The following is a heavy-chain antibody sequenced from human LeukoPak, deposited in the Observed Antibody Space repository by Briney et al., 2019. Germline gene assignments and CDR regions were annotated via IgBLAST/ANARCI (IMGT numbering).Heavy chain of an antibody. CDR2: INHSGGT. CDR1: GGSFSGYY. J-gene: IGHJ4*02. Sequence: SETLSLTCAVYGGSFSGYYWSWIRQPPGKGLEWIGEINHSGGTNYNPSLKSRVTISVDTSKNQFSLKLSSVTAADTAVYYCASGPAAIGYFDYWGQGTLVTVSS. V-gene: IGHV4-34*01. D-gene: IGHD2-2*02. CDR3: ASGPAAIGYFDY.